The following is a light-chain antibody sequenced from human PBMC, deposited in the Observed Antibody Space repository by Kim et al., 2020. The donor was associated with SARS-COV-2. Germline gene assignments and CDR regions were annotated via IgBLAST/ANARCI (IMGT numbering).Light chain of an antibody. CDR3: CSYAGSWV. Sequence: HGQKVTIYRTGTSSDVGGYNYVAWYQQHAGKAPKLMIYDVSKRRSGVPDRFSGSKSGNTASLTISGLQAEDEADYYSCSYAGSWVLGGGTQLTVL. CDR1: SSDVGGYNY. CDR2: DVS. V-gene: IGLV2-11*01. J-gene: IGLJ3*02.